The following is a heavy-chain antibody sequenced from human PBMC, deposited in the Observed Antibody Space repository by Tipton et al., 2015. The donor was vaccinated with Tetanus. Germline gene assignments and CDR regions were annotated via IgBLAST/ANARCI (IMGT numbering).Heavy chain of an antibody. CDR2: ISSSGTTM. Sequence: SLRLSCVASGFTFRSYWMSWVRQAPGKGLEWISYISSSGTTMYYADSVKGRFTISRDNAKNSLFLQMNSLRDEDTAVYYCVNFATSWGQGTLVTVSS. CDR3: VNFATS. V-gene: IGHV3-48*02. CDR1: GFTFRSYW. J-gene: IGHJ5*02.